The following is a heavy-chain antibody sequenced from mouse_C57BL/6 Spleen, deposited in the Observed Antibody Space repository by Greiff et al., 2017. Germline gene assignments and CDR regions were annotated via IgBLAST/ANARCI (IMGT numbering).Heavy chain of an antibody. V-gene: IGHV3-6*01. J-gene: IGHJ3*01. D-gene: IGHD1-1*01. CDR2: ISYDGSN. CDR3: ARTDGSSYAWFAY. CDR1: GYSITSGYY. Sequence: EVKLEESGPGLVKPSQSLSLTCSVTGYSITSGYYWNWIRQFPGNKLEWMGYISYDGSNNYNPSLKNRISITRDTSKNQFFLKLNSVTTEDTATYYCARTDGSSYAWFAYWGQGTLVTVSA.